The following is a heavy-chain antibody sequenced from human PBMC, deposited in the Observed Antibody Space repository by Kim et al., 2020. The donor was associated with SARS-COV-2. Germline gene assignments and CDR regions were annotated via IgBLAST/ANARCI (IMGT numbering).Heavy chain of an antibody. J-gene: IGHJ4*02. V-gene: IGHV1-69*06. D-gene: IGHD3-22*01. CDR1: GGTFSSYA. Sequence: SVKVSCKASGGTFSSYAISWVRQAPGQGLEWMGGIIPIFGKTNYAQKFQGRVTITADKSTSKAYMELSSLRSEDTAVYYCAIRGEYYDSSGYIYWGQVT. CDR3: AIRGEYYDSSGYIY. CDR2: IIPIFGKT.